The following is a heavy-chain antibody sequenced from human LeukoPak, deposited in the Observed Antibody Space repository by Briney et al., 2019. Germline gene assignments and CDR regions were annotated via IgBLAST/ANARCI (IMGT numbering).Heavy chain of an antibody. CDR1: GFTFRTYN. Sequence: PGGSLRLSCAASGFTFRTYNMNWVRQAPGKGLEWVSYISSSGNTIHYAVSVKGRFTISRDNANNSLSLQMNSLRAEDTAVYYCARGGGFYVSATYYPYYFDHWGQGTLVTVSS. CDR3: ARGGGFYVSATYYPYYFDH. V-gene: IGHV3-48*04. CDR2: ISSSGNTI. J-gene: IGHJ4*02. D-gene: IGHD3-10*01.